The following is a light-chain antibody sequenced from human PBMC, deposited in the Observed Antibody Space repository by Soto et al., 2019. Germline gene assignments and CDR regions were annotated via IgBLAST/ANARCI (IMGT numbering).Light chain of an antibody. J-gene: IGKJ4*01. Sequence: DIQMTQSPSSLSAAVGDRVTVTCRASQDISNSLNWYQYKPGKAPEVLIFGASSLQSGVPTRFSGSGSGTDFTLTISSLQPEDCATYYCQQSYSFPLTFGGGTRVEIK. CDR1: QDISNS. V-gene: IGKV1-39*01. CDR3: QQSYSFPLT. CDR2: GAS.